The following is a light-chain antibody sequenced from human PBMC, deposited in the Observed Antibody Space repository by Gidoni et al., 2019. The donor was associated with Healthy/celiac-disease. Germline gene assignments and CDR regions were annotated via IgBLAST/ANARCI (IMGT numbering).Light chain of an antibody. CDR3: QQRSNWPPIT. V-gene: IGKV3-11*01. CDR2: DAS. J-gene: IGKJ5*01. CDR1: QSVSSY. Sequence: ENLFTQSPATLSLSPGERATLSCRASQSVSSYLAWYQQKPGQAPRLLIYDASNRATGIPARFSGSGSGTDFTLTISSLEPEDFAVYYCQQRSNWPPITFGQGTRLDIK.